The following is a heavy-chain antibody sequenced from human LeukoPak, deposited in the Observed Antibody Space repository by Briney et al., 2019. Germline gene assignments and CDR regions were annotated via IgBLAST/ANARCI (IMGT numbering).Heavy chain of an antibody. J-gene: IGHJ5*02. CDR3: ARDHRGSGGSCYPGCWFDP. D-gene: IGHD2-15*01. Sequence: SETLSLTCTVSGGSISSYYWSWIRQPPGKGLEWIGYIYYSGSTNYNPSLKSRVTISVDTSKNQFSLKLSSVTAADTAVYYCARDHRGSGGSCYPGCWFDPWGQGTLVTVSS. CDR1: GGSISSYY. V-gene: IGHV4-59*01. CDR2: IYYSGST.